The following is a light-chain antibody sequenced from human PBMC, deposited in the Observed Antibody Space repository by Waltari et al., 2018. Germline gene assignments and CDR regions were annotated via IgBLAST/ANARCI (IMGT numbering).Light chain of an antibody. V-gene: IGKV4-1*01. Sequence: DIVMTQYPESRALSLGARAPINCKSSQSVLYSSNNKNYLAWYQQKPGQPPKLLIYWASSRQSGVPDRFSGSGSGTDFTLTISSLQAEDVAVYYCQQYYSTTRFFGGGTKVEIK. CDR3: QQYYSTTRF. J-gene: IGKJ4*01. CDR1: QSVLYSSNNKNY. CDR2: WAS.